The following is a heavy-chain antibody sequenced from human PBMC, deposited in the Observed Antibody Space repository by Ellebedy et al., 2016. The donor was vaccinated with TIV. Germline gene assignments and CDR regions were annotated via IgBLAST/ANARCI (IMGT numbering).Heavy chain of an antibody. V-gene: IGHV4-38-2*01. J-gene: IGHJ4*02. CDR3: ARRGVGATYFDS. Sequence: MPSETLSLTCSVSGSSISSGYYWGWIRQPPGRGLEWIGSMYYSGTTLYNPSLKSRVTISVDTSKNQFSLKLTSVTAADTTMYYCARRGVGATYFDSWGQGTLVTVSS. CDR1: GSSISSGYY. CDR2: MYYSGTT. D-gene: IGHD1-26*01.